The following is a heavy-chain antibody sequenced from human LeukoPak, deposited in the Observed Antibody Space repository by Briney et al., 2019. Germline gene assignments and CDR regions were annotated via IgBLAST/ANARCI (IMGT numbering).Heavy chain of an antibody. Sequence: SQTLSLTCTVSGGSISSYYWSWIRQPPGKGLEWIGYIYYSGSTNYNPSLKSRVTISVDTSKNQFSLKLSSVTAADTAVYYCARVGYDFWSGYSDCWFDPWGQGTLVTVSS. CDR3: ARVGYDFWSGYSDCWFDP. D-gene: IGHD3-3*01. CDR2: IYYSGST. J-gene: IGHJ5*02. CDR1: GGSISSYY. V-gene: IGHV4-59*01.